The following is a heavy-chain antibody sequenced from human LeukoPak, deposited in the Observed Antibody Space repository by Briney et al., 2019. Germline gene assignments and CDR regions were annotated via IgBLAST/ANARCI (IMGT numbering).Heavy chain of an antibody. Sequence: GGSLRLSCAASGFTFDDYAMHWVRQAPGKGLEWVSGISWNSGSIGYADSVKGRFTISRDNAKNSLYLQMNSLRAEDTALYYCAKDLGTDSSGWTYYFDYWGREPWSPSPQ. CDR3: AKDLGTDSSGWTYYFDY. CDR1: GFTFDDYA. CDR2: ISWNSGSI. V-gene: IGHV3-9*01. J-gene: IGHJ4*02. D-gene: IGHD6-19*01.